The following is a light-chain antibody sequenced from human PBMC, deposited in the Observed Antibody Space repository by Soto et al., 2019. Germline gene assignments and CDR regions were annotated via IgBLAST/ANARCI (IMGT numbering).Light chain of an antibody. V-gene: IGKV2-28*01. J-gene: IGKJ3*01. CDR2: LGS. Sequence: IVMTQSPLSLPVTPGEPASISCRSSQSLLHSNGYNYLDWYLQKPGQSPQLLIYLGSNRASGVPDRFSGSGSGTDFTLKISRVEAEDVGVYYCMPALQTRVTFGPGTKVDIK. CDR3: MPALQTRVT. CDR1: QSLLHSNGYNY.